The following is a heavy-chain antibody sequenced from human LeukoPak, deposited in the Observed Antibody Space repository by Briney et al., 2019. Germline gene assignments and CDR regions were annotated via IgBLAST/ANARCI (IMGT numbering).Heavy chain of an antibody. V-gene: IGHV3-23*01. Sequence: GGSLRLSCAASGFTFSSYDMNWVRQAPGKGLEWVSAISGSGGSTYYADSVKGRFAISRDNSKSTLYLQMNSLRAEDTAVYYCAKDLAPGSYWGHGALVTVSS. J-gene: IGHJ4*01. D-gene: IGHD3-10*01. CDR3: AKDLAPGSY. CDR2: ISGSGGST. CDR1: GFTFSSYD.